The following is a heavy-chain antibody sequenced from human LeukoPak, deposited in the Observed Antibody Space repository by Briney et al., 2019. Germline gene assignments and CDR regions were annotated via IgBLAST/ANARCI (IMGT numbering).Heavy chain of an antibody. V-gene: IGHV1-18*01. D-gene: IGHD3-10*01. J-gene: IGHJ4*02. CDR1: GYTFSSYG. Sequence: GASVKVSCKASGYTFSSYGISWVRQAPGQGLEWMGWISAYNGNTKYAQKLQGRVTMTTDTSTSTAYMELRSLRSDDTAVYYCARDGDYYGSGTVSDYWGQGTLVTVSS. CDR3: ARDGDYYGSGTVSDY. CDR2: ISAYNGNT.